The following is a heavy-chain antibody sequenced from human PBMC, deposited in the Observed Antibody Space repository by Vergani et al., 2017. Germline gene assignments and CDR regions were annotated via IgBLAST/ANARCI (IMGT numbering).Heavy chain of an antibody. CDR3: ARGRWDAFDI. CDR1: GGSISRYY. J-gene: IGHJ3*02. Sequence: QVQLQESGPGLVKPSESLSLTCTVPGGSISRYYWSWIRQPPGKGLEWIGYIYHSGSTNYNLSLKSRVTISVDTSKKQFSLKLSSVTAADTAVYYCARGRWDAFDIWGQGTMVTVSS. V-gene: IGHV4-59*01. D-gene: IGHD4-23*01. CDR2: IYHSGST.